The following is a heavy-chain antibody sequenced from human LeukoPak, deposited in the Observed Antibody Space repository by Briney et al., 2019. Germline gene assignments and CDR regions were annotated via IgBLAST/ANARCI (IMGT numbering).Heavy chain of an antibody. D-gene: IGHD5-12*01. CDR3: ATYIVATTTYYFDY. J-gene: IGHJ4*02. CDR2: IYTSGST. V-gene: IGHV4-4*07. Sequence: SETLSLTCTVSGGSISSYYWSWIRQPAGKALEWIGRIYTSGSTNYNPSLKSRVTMSVDTSKNQFSLKLSSVTAADTAVYYCATYIVATTTYYFDYWGQGTLVTVSS. CDR1: GGSISSYY.